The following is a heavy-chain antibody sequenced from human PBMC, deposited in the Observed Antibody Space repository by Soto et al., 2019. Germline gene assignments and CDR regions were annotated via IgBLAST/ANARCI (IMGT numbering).Heavy chain of an antibody. CDR1: GFTFSDYY. V-gene: IGHV3-11*05. Sequence: GGSLRLSCAASGFTFSDYYMSWIRQAPGKGLEWVSYISSSSSYTNYADSVKGRFTISRDNSKNTLYLQMNSLRAEDTAVYYCAKVQVVVAGFDAFDIWGQGTMVTVSS. D-gene: IGHD2-15*01. CDR2: ISSSSSYT. J-gene: IGHJ3*02. CDR3: AKVQVVVAGFDAFDI.